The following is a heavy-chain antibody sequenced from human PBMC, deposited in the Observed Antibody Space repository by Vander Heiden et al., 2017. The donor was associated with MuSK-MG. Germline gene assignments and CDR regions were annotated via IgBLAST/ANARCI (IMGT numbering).Heavy chain of an antibody. CDR2: ISGSGGST. CDR3: AKGEVGATRLRYYYYMDV. V-gene: IGHV3-23*01. Sequence: ASGFTFSSYAMSWVRQAPGKGLEWVSAISGSGGSTYYADSVKGRFTISRDNSKNTLYLQMNSLRAEDTAVYYCAKGEVGATRLRYYYYMDVWGQGTTVTVSS. D-gene: IGHD1-26*01. CDR1: GFTFSSYA. J-gene: IGHJ6*03.